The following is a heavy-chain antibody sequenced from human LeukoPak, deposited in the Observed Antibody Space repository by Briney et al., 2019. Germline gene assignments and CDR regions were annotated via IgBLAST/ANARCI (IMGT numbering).Heavy chain of an antibody. Sequence: SETLSLTCTVSGGSISGYYWNWIRQPAGKGLEWIGRIYTSGSTNYNPSLKSRVSMSVDTSKNQFSLNLFSVTAADTAVYYCAKDHYSSGWYFDYWGQGTLVTVSS. CDR3: AKDHYSSGWYFDY. CDR2: IYTSGST. CDR1: GGSISGYY. D-gene: IGHD6-19*01. J-gene: IGHJ4*02. V-gene: IGHV4-4*07.